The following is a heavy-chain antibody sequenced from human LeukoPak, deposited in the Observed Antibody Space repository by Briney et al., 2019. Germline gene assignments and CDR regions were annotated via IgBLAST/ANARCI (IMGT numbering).Heavy chain of an antibody. V-gene: IGHV3-23*01. D-gene: IGHD2-15*01. CDR2: ISGSGGST. J-gene: IGHJ4*02. Sequence: GGSLRLSCAASGFTFSSYAMSWVRQAPGKGLEWVSAISGSGGSTYYADPVKGRFTISRDNSKNTLYLQMNSLRAEDTAVYYCAKDVYCSGGSCYSEYCFDYWGQGTLVTVSS. CDR3: AKDVYCSGGSCYSEYCFDY. CDR1: GFTFSSYA.